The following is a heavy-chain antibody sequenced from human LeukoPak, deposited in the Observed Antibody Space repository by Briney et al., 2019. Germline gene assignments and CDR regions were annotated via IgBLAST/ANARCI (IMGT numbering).Heavy chain of an antibody. CDR2: IYYTGDT. Sequence: PSETLSLTCTVSGGSISSSFSYWGWIRQPPGKGLEWIGSIYYTGDTYYNPSLQSRVTLSLDTSKNQFSLKLSSVTAADTAVYYCARLSRDGYNTHFDLWGRGTLVTVSS. V-gene: IGHV4-39*07. CDR1: GGSISSSFSY. J-gene: IGHJ2*01. D-gene: IGHD5-24*01. CDR3: ARLSRDGYNTHFDL.